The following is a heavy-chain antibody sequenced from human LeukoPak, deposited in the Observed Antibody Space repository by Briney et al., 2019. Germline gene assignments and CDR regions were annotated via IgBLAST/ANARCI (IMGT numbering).Heavy chain of an antibody. D-gene: IGHD2-2*01. V-gene: IGHV1-8*01. J-gene: IGHJ6*02. Sequence: ASVKASCKASGYTFTSYDINWVRQATGQGLEWMGWMNPNSGNTGYAQKFQGRVTMTRNTSISTAYMELSSLRSEDTAVYYCASAYCSSTSCYYYYYGMDVWGQGTTVTVSS. CDR3: ASAYCSSTSCYYYYYGMDV. CDR1: GYTFTSYD. CDR2: MNPNSGNT.